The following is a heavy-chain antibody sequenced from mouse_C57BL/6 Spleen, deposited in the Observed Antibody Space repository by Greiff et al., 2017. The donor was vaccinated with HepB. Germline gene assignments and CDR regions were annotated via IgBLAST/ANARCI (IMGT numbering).Heavy chain of an antibody. CDR1: GYTFTTYP. J-gene: IGHJ3*01. CDR3: ARRDYGSSYGGFAY. D-gene: IGHD1-1*01. V-gene: IGHV1-47*01. Sequence: VKLMESGAELVKPGASVKMSCKASGYTFTTYPIEWMKQNHGKSLEWIGNFHPYNDDTKYNEKFKGKATLTVEKSSSTVYLELSRLTSDDSAVYYCARRDYGSSYGGFAYWGQGTLVTVSA. CDR2: FHPYNDDT.